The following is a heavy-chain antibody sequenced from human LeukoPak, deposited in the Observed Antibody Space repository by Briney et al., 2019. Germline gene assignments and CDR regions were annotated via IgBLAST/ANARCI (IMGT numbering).Heavy chain of an antibody. CDR1: GFTLTNYW. D-gene: IGHD5/OR15-5a*01. CDR2: IRPEGSDK. Sequence: GGSLRLSCAASGFTLTNYWMGWVRQAPGKGLEWVANIRPEGSDKYYVDSVKGRFTISRDNAKNSLYLQMNSLRAEDTAVYYCARSVYFDYWGQGTLVTVSS. V-gene: IGHV3-7*01. J-gene: IGHJ4*02. CDR3: ARSVYFDY.